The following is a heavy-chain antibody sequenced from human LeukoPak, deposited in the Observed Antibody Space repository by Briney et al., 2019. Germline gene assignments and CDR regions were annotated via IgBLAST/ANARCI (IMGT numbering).Heavy chain of an antibody. CDR1: GFTFSRYG. D-gene: IGHD2-2*01. Sequence: PGGSLRLSCAASGFTFSRYGMHWVRQAPGKGLEWVVVVSYDGSNKYYADSVKGRFTISRDNSKNTLYLQMNSLKTEDTAVYYCTTGIVVVPAAITKADYWGQGTLVTVSS. V-gene: IGHV3-30*03. CDR2: VSYDGSNK. J-gene: IGHJ4*02. CDR3: TTGIVVVPAAITKADY.